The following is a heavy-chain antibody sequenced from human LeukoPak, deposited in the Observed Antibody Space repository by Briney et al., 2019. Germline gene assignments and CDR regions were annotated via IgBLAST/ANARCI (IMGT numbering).Heavy chain of an antibody. CDR1: GYTFTSYA. D-gene: IGHD1-20*01. V-gene: IGHV1-3*01. CDR3: ARDLTGTTFPYYYYGMDV. CDR2: INAGNGNT. J-gene: IGHJ6*02. Sequence: PEASVKVSCKASGYTFTSYAMHWVRQAPGQRLEWMGWINAGNGNTKYSQKFQGRVTITRDTSASTAYMELSSLRSEDTAVYYCARDLTGTTFPYYYYGMDVWGQGTTVTVSS.